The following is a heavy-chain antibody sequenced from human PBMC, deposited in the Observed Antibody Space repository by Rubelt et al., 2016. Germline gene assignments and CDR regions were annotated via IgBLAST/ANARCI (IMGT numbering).Heavy chain of an antibody. D-gene: IGHD2-2*01. Sequence: QVQLVESGGGVVQPGGSLRISCAASGFTFGHYGIHWVRQAPGKGLEWVVFIRFDGSNQHYADSVKGRFTISRDNSKNTGFLQMNSLKPEDTAVYVCAKDRDSTSFSSAFDIWGHGTMVTVSS. CDR3: AKDRDSTSFSSAFDI. CDR1: GFTFGHYG. V-gene: IGHV3-30*02. CDR2: IRFDGSNQ. J-gene: IGHJ3*02.